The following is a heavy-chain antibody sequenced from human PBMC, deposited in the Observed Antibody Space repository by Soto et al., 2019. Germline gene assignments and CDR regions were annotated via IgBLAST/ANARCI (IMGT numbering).Heavy chain of an antibody. CDR2: IKLDGSEK. D-gene: IGHD4-17*01. CDR3: ARGKMTVTYFDY. CDR1: GFIFNNYW. Sequence: EVQLVESGGGLVQPGGSLRLSCAASGFIFNNYWMGWVRQAPGKGLEWVASIKLDGSEKYYVDSVKGRFTISRDNAKNSLSLQMNSLRDEDTAVYYCARGKMTVTYFDYWGQGTLVTVSS. J-gene: IGHJ4*02. V-gene: IGHV3-7*01.